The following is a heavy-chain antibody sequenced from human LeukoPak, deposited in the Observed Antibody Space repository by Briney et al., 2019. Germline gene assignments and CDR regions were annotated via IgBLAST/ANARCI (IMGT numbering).Heavy chain of an antibody. V-gene: IGHV3-15*01. D-gene: IGHD3-22*01. Sequence: GESLEIPWAGSGFPLHNAWLSWVRQAPGHGVEWGGRFKSKTDWGPTDYAAPVEGRFNISRDDSKNTLHLQMNSLKTEDTAVYYCTTTAYYYDSSCYYYSWDYFDYWGQGTLVTVSS. CDR3: TTTAYYYDSSCYYYSWDYFDY. CDR2: FKSKTDWGPT. J-gene: IGHJ4*02. CDR1: GFPLHNAW.